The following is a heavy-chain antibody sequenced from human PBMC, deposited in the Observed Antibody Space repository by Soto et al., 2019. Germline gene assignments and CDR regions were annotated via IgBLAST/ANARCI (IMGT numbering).Heavy chain of an antibody. Sequence: QVTLKESGPVLVKPTETLTLTCTVSGFSLSNARMGVSWIRQPPGKALEWLAHIFSNDEKSYSTSLKSRLTIXXDXSXXQVVLTMTNMDPVDTATYYCARIRGITMIAWYFDLWGRGTLVTVSS. V-gene: IGHV2-26*01. CDR2: IFSNDEK. CDR1: GFSLSNARMG. D-gene: IGHD3-22*01. CDR3: ARIRGITMIAWYFDL. J-gene: IGHJ2*01.